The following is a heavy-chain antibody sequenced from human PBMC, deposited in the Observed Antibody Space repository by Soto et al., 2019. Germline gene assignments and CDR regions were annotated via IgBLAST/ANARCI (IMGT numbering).Heavy chain of an antibody. V-gene: IGHV1-2*02. CDR2: INPKSGDT. CDR1: EYTFIGFH. CDR3: AKGLWTVGHCTGGSCYDGMDV. Sequence: QVQLVQSGAEVKKPGASVKVSCEASEYTFIGFHLHWVRQAPGQGLEWMGWINPKSGDTKYAQKCRGRVTLTRDTSISTGYMEMSRLESNDTAVYYCAKGLWTVGHCTGGSCYDGMDVWGQGTTVTVSS. J-gene: IGHJ6*02. D-gene: IGHD2-15*01.